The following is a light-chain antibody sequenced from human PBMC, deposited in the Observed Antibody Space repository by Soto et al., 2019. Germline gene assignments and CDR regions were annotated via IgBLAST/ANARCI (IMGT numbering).Light chain of an antibody. CDR3: QQYDRSPQA. Sequence: IVLTQSTGTLSLSPGERATLSCRASQSVSNFLAWYQQTPGQAPRLLIFDASSRATGIPDRFNGSGSGTDFTLTIARLEPEDFAFYYCQQYDRSPQAFGQGTKV. CDR2: DAS. J-gene: IGKJ1*01. V-gene: IGKV3-20*01. CDR1: QSVSNF.